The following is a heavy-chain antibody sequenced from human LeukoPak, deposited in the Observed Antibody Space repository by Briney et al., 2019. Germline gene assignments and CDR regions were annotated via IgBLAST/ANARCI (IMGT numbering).Heavy chain of an antibody. CDR2: TIPIFGTA. J-gene: IGHJ3*02. CDR3: ARLDYGDYKDAFDI. D-gene: IGHD4-17*01. V-gene: IGHV1-69*13. CDR1: GGTFSSYA. Sequence: GASVKVSCKASGGTFSSYAISWVRQAPGQGLEWMGGTIPIFGTANYAQKFQGRVTITADESTSTAYMELSSLRSEDTAVYYCARLDYGDYKDAFDIWGQGTMVTVSS.